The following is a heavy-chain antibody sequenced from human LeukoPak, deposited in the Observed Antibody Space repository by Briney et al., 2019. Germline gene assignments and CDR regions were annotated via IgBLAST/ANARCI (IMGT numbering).Heavy chain of an antibody. J-gene: IGHJ4*02. V-gene: IGHV1-8*01. CDR3: ARGRTIAVACSSGCGGY. D-gene: IGHD6-19*01. CDR1: GYTFTSYD. Sequence: ASVKVSCKASGYTFTSYDINWVRQATGQGLEWMGWMNPNSGNTGYAQKFQGRVTMTRNTSISTAYMELSSLRSEDTAVYYCARGRTIAVACSSGCGGYWGQGTLVTVSS. CDR2: MNPNSGNT.